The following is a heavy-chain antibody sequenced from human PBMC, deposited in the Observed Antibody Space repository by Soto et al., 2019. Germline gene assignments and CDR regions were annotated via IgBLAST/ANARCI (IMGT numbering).Heavy chain of an antibody. CDR1: GFSFSSYA. Sequence: GGSLRLSCVASGFSFSSYAMSWVRQAPGKGLEWVSVISGSDGSTYYADSVKGRFAISRDNSKNTLYLQMNSLRAEDTAVYYCAKDRERDAWYEDYWGQGTLVTVSS. J-gene: IGHJ4*02. CDR2: ISGSDGST. V-gene: IGHV3-23*01. CDR3: AKDRERDAWYEDY. D-gene: IGHD6-13*01.